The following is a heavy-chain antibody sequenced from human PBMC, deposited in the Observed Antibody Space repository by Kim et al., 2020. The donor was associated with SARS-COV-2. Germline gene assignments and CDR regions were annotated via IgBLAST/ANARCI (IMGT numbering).Heavy chain of an antibody. D-gene: IGHD1-26*01. CDR3: ARDLIVGAAYYFDY. V-gene: IGHV3-48*02. Sequence: YYADSVKGRFTISRDNAKNSLYLQMNSLRDEDTAVYYCARDLIVGAAYYFDYWGQGTLVTVSS. J-gene: IGHJ4*02.